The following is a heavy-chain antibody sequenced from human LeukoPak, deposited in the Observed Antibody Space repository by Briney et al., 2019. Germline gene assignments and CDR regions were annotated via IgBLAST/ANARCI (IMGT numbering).Heavy chain of an antibody. CDR1: GFTLSPYW. CDR2: IKGDGSDK. V-gene: IGHV3-7*01. D-gene: IGHD2-8*01. J-gene: IGHJ4*02. CDR3: ARDVNGALDY. Sequence: GGSLRLSCAASGFTLSPYWMAWVRQARGKGPEGVANIKGDGSDKGYVDSVKGRFAISRDNARNSLYLQMNSLRAEDTGVYYCARDVNGALDYWGQGTLVTVSS.